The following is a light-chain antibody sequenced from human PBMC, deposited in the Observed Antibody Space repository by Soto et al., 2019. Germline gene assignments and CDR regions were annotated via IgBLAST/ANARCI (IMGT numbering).Light chain of an antibody. CDR2: DVS. J-gene: IGLJ2*01. Sequence: QSALTQPASVSGSPGQSITISCTGTSNDVGGYNYVSWYQQHPGKAPKLMIYDVSNRPSGFSNRFSGSKSGNTASLTISGLQAEDEAHYYCSSYTSSSTLVFGGGTKLTVL. V-gene: IGLV2-14*01. CDR1: SNDVGGYNY. CDR3: SSYTSSSTLV.